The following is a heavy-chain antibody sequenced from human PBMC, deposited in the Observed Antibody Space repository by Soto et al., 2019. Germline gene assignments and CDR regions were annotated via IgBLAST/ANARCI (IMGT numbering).Heavy chain of an antibody. CDR3: ARREPAEYFQH. D-gene: IGHD1-26*01. CDR2: IYYSGST. J-gene: IGHJ1*01. V-gene: IGHV4-59*12. CDR1: GGSISSYY. Sequence: QVQLQESGPGLVKPSETLSLTCTVSGGSISSYYWSWIRQPPGKGLEWIGYIYYSGSTNYNPFLKSQVTIAVDTSKNQFALKLSSVTAEDTAVYYCARREPAEYFQHWGQGTLVTVSS.